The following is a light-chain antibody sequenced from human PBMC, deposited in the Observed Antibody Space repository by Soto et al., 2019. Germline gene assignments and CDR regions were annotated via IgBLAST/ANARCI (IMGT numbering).Light chain of an antibody. CDR2: LNSDGSH. CDR3: QTWSTDIRV. J-gene: IGLJ3*02. V-gene: IGLV4-69*01. Sequence: QSALTQPPSASASLGASVKLTCTLSSGHNSYAIAWHQQQPEKGPRYLKKLNSDGSHSKGDGIPDRFSGSSSGAERYLTISSLQSEDEADYYCQTWSTDIRVFGGGTKLTVL. CDR1: SGHNSYA.